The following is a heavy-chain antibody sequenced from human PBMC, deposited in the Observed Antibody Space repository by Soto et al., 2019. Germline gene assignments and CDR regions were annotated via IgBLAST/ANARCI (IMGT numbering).Heavy chain of an antibody. D-gene: IGHD3-3*01. CDR2: ISAYNGNT. V-gene: IGHV1-18*04. CDR1: VYSFTSYG. Sequence: XSVKVSCKASVYSFTSYGISWVRQAPGQGLEWMGWISAYNGNTNYAQKLQGRVTMTTDTSTSTAYMELRSLRSDDTAVYYCASSTIFGVVIIWGQGNLVTVSS. J-gene: IGHJ1*01. CDR3: ASSTIFGVVII.